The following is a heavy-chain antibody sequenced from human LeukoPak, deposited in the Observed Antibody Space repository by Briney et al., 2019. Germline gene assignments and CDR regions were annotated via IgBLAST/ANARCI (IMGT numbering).Heavy chain of an antibody. CDR2: ISSSGSTI. CDR3: AREDGGNYFDY. J-gene: IGHJ4*02. V-gene: IGHV3-48*03. Sequence: GGSLRLSCAASGFTFRSYEMNWVRQAPGKGLEWVSYISSSGSTIVYADSVKGRFTISRDNAKNSLYLQMNSLRAEDTAVYYCAREDGGNYFDYWGQGTLVTVSS. CDR1: GFTFRSYE. D-gene: IGHD4-23*01.